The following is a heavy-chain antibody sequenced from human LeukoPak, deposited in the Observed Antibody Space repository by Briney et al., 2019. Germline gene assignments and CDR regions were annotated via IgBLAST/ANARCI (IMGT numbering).Heavy chain of an antibody. CDR1: GGSISSSSSY. V-gene: IGHV4-39*01. J-gene: IGHJ4*02. D-gene: IGHD1-14*01. CDR3: ATVGNITGTFDY. Sequence: SETLSLTCTVSGGSISSSSSYWGWIRQPPGKGLDWIGNIYYGGSTYDNASHKSRVTISVDASKNQFSLKLSSVTAADTAVYFCATVGNITGTFDYWGQGILVTVSS. CDR2: IYYGGST.